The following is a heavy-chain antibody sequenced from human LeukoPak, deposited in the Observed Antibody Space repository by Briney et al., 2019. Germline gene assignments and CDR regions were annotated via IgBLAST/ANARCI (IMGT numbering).Heavy chain of an antibody. CDR2: IYYSGST. Sequence: PSQTLSLTCTVSGGSISSGGYYWSWIRQHPGKGLEWIGYIYYSGSTYYNPSLKSRVTISVDTSKNQFSLKLSSVTAADTAVYYCAGFQWLVDPEYFQHWGQGTLVTVSS. V-gene: IGHV4-31*03. CDR3: AGFQWLVDPEYFQH. CDR1: GGSISSGGYY. J-gene: IGHJ1*01. D-gene: IGHD6-19*01.